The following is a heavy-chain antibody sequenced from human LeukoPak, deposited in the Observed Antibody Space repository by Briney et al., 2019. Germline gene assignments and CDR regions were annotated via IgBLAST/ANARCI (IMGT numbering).Heavy chain of an antibody. Sequence: PGGSLRLSCAASGFTFSSHWMSWVRQAPGKGLEWVSSISSSSSYIYYADSVKGRFTISRDNAKNSLYLQMNSLRAEDTAVYYCARQQLVPYFDYWGQGTLVTVSS. J-gene: IGHJ4*02. V-gene: IGHV3-21*01. D-gene: IGHD6-13*01. CDR1: GFTFSSHW. CDR2: ISSSSSYI. CDR3: ARQQLVPYFDY.